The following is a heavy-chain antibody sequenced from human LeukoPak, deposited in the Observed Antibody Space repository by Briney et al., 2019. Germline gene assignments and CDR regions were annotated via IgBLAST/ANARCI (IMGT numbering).Heavy chain of an antibody. V-gene: IGHV3-7*01. CDR2: IKQDGSEQ. Sequence: GGSLRLSCVASGFSFNTYWMSWVRQAPGKGLEWVANIKQDGSEQYYVVSVKGRFTISRDNAKNSVYLQMNRLRVEDTAVYYCARADLPLYYGSGSYYYYGMDVWGQGTTVTVSS. CDR3: ARADLPLYYGSGSYYYYGMDV. CDR1: GFSFNTYW. D-gene: IGHD3-10*01. J-gene: IGHJ6*02.